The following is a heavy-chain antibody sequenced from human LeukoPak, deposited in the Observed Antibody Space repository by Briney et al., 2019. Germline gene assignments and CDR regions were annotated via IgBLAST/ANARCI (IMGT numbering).Heavy chain of an antibody. V-gene: IGHV4-59*12. CDR1: GGSISSYY. CDR3: ARAVRGADDAFDI. J-gene: IGHJ3*02. Sequence: PSETLSLTCTVSGGSISSYYWSWIRQPPGKGLEWIGYIYYSGSTNYNPSLKSRVTMSVDTSKNQFSLKLSSVTAADTAVYYCARAVRGADDAFDIWGQGTMVTVSS. D-gene: IGHD3-10*01. CDR2: IYYSGST.